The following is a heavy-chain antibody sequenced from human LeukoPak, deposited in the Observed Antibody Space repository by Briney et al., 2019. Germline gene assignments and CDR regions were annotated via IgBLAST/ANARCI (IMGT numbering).Heavy chain of an antibody. Sequence: GGSLRLSCAASGFTFSNAWMSWVRQAPGKGLEWVGRIKSKTDGGTTDYAAPVKGRFTISRDDSKNTLYPQMNSLKTGDTAVYYCTTPYGSGSYSYYYMDVWGKGTTVTVSS. CDR2: IKSKTDGGTT. D-gene: IGHD3-10*01. V-gene: IGHV3-15*01. CDR1: GFTFSNAW. CDR3: TTPYGSGSYSYYYMDV. J-gene: IGHJ6*03.